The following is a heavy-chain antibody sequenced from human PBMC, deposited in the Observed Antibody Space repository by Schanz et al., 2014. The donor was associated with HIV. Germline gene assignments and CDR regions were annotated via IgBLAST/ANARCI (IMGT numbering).Heavy chain of an antibody. Sequence: DVQLVESGGGLVKPGGSLRLSCAASGFIFDDYAMYWVRQVPGKGLEWVSGISWNSGSIGYADSVKGRFTISRDNAKNTLYLQMNSLRAEDSAVYFCARVHSASSRFRYLFGMDVWGRGTLVSVSS. CDR1: GFIFDDYA. V-gene: IGHV3-9*01. CDR3: ARVHSASSRFRYLFGMDV. D-gene: IGHD1-26*01. CDR2: ISWNSGSI. J-gene: IGHJ2*01.